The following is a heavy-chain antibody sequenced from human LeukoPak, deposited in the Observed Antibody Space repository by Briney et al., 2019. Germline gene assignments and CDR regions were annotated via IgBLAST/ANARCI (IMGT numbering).Heavy chain of an antibody. J-gene: IGHJ6*02. CDR3: ARGSLWLGESTYYYYGMDV. CDR1: GFTFSSYD. Sequence: SGGSLRLSCAASGFTFSSYDMHWVRQATGKGLEWVSAIGTAGDTYYPGSVKGRFTISRENAKNSLYLQMNSLRAGDTAVYYCARGSLWLGESTYYYYGMDVWGQGTTVTVSS. V-gene: IGHV3-13*01. CDR2: IGTAGDT. D-gene: IGHD3-10*01.